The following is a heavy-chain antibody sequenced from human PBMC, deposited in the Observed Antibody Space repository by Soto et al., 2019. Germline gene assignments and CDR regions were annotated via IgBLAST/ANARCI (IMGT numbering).Heavy chain of an antibody. Sequence: QLQLQESGPGLVKPSETLSLTCTVSGGSISSSSYYWGWIRQPPGKGLEWIGSIYYSGSTYYNPSLKSRVTISVDTSKNQFSLKLSSVTAADTAVYYCARQREYYGSGRTGALGYWGQGTLVTVSS. J-gene: IGHJ4*02. V-gene: IGHV4-39*01. CDR1: GGSISSSSYY. CDR2: IYYSGST. D-gene: IGHD3-10*01. CDR3: ARQREYYGSGRTGALGY.